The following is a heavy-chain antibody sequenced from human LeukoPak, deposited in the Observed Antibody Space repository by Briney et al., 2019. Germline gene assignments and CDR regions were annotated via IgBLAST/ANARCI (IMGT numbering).Heavy chain of an antibody. CDR3: ARDRLAVVAQSPFDY. J-gene: IGHJ4*02. V-gene: IGHV4-39*07. CDR2: IYYSGST. CDR1: GGSISSSSYY. Sequence: PSETLSLTCTVSGGSISSSSYYWGWIRHPPGKGLEWIGSIYYSGSTYYNPSLKSRVTISVDTSKNQFSLKLSSVTAADTAVYYCARDRLAVVAQSPFDYWGQGTLVTVSS. D-gene: IGHD2-15*01.